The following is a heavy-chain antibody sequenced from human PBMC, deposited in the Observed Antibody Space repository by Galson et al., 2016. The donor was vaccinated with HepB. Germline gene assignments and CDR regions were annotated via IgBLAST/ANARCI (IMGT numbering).Heavy chain of an antibody. CDR1: GFTFSDYY. Sequence: SLRLSCAASGFTFSDYYMSWIRQVSGGGLEWVSYISSSSTYSKYADSMKGRFIISRDNAKNSLYLHMNSLRVEDTAIYYCARGGPLADFWGQGTLVTVSS. J-gene: IGHJ4*02. CDR2: ISSSSTYS. CDR3: ARGGPLADF. V-gene: IGHV3-11*06. D-gene: IGHD6-25*01.